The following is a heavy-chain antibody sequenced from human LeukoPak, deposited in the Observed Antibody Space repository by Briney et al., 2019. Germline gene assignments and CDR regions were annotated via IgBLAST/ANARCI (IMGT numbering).Heavy chain of an antibody. J-gene: IGHJ4*02. CDR1: GGTFSSYA. CDR2: IIPIFGTA. Sequence: ASVKVSCKASGGTFSSYAISWVRQAPGQGLEWMGGIIPIFGTANYAQKFQGRVTITADESTSTAYMEVSSLRSEDTAVYYCARAYSGYDFFDYWGQGILVTVSS. V-gene: IGHV1-69*13. CDR3: ARAYSGYDFFDY. D-gene: IGHD5-12*01.